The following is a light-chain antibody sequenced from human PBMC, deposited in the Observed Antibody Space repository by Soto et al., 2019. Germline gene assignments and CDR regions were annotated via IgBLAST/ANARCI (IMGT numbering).Light chain of an antibody. CDR1: NIGTNS. CDR2: DDN. CDR3: QVWDSSSDPPFV. Sequence: SYELTQPLSVSVAPGQTARLTCGGNNIGTNSVHWYQQKPGQAPVLVVYDDNDRPSGIPERFSGSNSGNTATLTISRVDAGDEADYFCQVWDSSSDPPFVFGTGTNVTVL. J-gene: IGLJ1*01. V-gene: IGLV3-21*02.